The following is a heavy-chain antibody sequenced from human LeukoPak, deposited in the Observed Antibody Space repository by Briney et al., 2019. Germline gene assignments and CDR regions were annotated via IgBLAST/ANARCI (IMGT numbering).Heavy chain of an antibody. V-gene: IGHV4-39*01. Sequence: SETLSLTCTVSGVSISSTYFWGWVRQPPGKGLEWIGSISYSGSPSYYNPSLKSRVTISVDTSKNQFSLKLSSVTAADTAVYYCARDHHILQMVSAIPDAFDIWGQGAMVTVFS. D-gene: IGHD2-8*01. CDR2: ISYSGSPS. CDR1: GVSISSTYF. J-gene: IGHJ3*02. CDR3: ARDHHILQMVSAIPDAFDI.